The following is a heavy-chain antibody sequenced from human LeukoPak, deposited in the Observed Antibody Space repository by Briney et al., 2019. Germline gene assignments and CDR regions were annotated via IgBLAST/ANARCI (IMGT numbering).Heavy chain of an antibody. V-gene: IGHV1-69*04. CDR3: ARAPPRGTIIVVSSWSDP. J-gene: IGHJ5*02. CDR1: GGTFSSYA. CDR2: IIPILGIA. Sequence: ASVKVSCKASGGTFSSYAISWVRQAPGQGLAWMGRIIPILGIANYAQKFQGRVTITADKSTSTAYMELSSLRSEDTAVYYCARAPPRGTIIVVSSWSDPWGQETLVTVSP. D-gene: IGHD3-22*01.